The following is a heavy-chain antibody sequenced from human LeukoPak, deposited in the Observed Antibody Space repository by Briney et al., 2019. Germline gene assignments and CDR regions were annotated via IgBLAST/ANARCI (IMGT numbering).Heavy chain of an antibody. CDR2: ISAYNGDT. J-gene: IGHJ4*02. CDR1: GYIFINYG. V-gene: IGHV1-18*01. CDR3: ARDPSSTGWYLDY. Sequence: ASVKVSCRASGYIFINYGVSWVRQAPGQGLEWVGWISAYNGDTNYAQKLQGRVTMTTDTSTSTAYMELTNLRSDDTAVYYCARDPSSTGWYLDYWGQGTLVTVSS. D-gene: IGHD6-19*01.